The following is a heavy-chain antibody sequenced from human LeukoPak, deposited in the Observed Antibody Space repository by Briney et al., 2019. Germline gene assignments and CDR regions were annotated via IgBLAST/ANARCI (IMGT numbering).Heavy chain of an antibody. D-gene: IGHD3-10*01. CDR3: ASMYYYGSGSYYNDY. J-gene: IGHJ4*02. CDR2: IYYSGST. CDR1: GGSVSSGGYY. V-gene: IGHV4-31*03. Sequence: PSQTLSLTCTVSGGSVSSGGYYWSWIRQHPGKGLEWIGYIYYSGSTYHNPSLKSRVTISVDTSKNQFSLNLSSVPAADTAVYYCASMYYYGSGSYYNDYWGQGTLVTVSS.